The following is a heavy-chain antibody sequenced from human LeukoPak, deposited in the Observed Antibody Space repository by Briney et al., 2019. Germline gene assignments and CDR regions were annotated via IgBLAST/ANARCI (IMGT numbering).Heavy chain of an antibody. Sequence: ASVKVSCRSSGYTFTAYAMHWVRQAPGQGLEWMGWITPSDGANYAQKFQGRVTMTRDTSMSTAYMDLNRLTSDDTAVYFCARDRYGDGFAHFDYWGQGTLVTVSS. D-gene: IGHD5-24*01. V-gene: IGHV1-2*02. CDR2: ITPSDGA. CDR3: ARDRYGDGFAHFDY. J-gene: IGHJ4*02. CDR1: GYTFTAYA.